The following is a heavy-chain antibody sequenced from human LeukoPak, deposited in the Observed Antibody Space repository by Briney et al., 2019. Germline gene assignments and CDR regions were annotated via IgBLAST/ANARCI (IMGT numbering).Heavy chain of an antibody. J-gene: IGHJ4*02. Sequence: PGGSLRLSCAASGFTFRTSGMNWVRQAPGKGLEWVSYISSGGTTISYAQSVKGRFTITRDNAQNSLTLHMNTLRADDTAVYCAKDGGTHFDHWGQGTLVTVSS. D-gene: IGHD1-26*01. CDR3: AKDGGTHFDH. V-gene: IGHV3-48*01. CDR2: ISSGGTTI. CDR1: GFTFRTSG.